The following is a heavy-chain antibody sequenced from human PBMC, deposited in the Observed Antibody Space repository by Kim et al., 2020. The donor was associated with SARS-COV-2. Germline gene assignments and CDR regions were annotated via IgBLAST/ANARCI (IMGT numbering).Heavy chain of an antibody. CDR2: IKTDGSGT. D-gene: IGHD2-21*02. CDR1: GFTFSSYW. Sequence: GGSLRLSCAASGFTFSSYWMHWVRQAPGKGLEWVAHIKTDGSGTIYADSVKGRFTISRDNAKNTLYPQMNSLRVEDTAVYYCASRVVTSFDYWGRGTLVTVSS. V-gene: IGHV3-74*01. J-gene: IGHJ4*02. CDR3: ASRVVTSFDY.